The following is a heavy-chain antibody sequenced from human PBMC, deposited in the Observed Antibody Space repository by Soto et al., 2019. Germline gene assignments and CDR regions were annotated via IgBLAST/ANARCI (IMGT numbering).Heavy chain of an antibody. CDR3: ATQLGGRFWSGAPGYYGMDV. J-gene: IGHJ6*02. Sequence: GGSLRLSCAASGFTFSSYGMHWVRQAPGKGLEWVAVIWYDGSNKYYADSVKGRFTISRDNSKNTLYLQMNSLRAEDTAVYYCATQLGGRFWSGAPGYYGMDVWGQGTTVTVSS. D-gene: IGHD3-3*01. V-gene: IGHV3-33*01. CDR2: IWYDGSNK. CDR1: GFTFSSYG.